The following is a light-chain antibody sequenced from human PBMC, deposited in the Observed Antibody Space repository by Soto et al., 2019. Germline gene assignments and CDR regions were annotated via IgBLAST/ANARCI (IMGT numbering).Light chain of an antibody. CDR2: GAS. V-gene: IGKV3-15*01. CDR3: QQYNNWPTWT. Sequence: EIVMTQSPATLSVSPGERATLSCRASQSVSSNSAWYQQKPGQAPRLLIYGASTRATGIPARFSGSGSGTEFTLTLSSLQSEDFAVYYCQQYNNWPTWTFGQGTKVEIK. CDR1: QSVSSN. J-gene: IGKJ1*01.